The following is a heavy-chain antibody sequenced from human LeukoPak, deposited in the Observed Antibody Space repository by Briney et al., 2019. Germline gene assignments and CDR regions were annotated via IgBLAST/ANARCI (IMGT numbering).Heavy chain of an antibody. V-gene: IGHV3-21*01. CDR1: GFTFSTYS. D-gene: IGHD3-9*01. CDR2: ISSSSSYI. CDR3: ARDGYYDILTGYSDAFDI. J-gene: IGHJ3*02. Sequence: GGSLRLSCVASGFTFSTYSMNWVRQAPGKGPEWVSSISSSSSYIYYADSVKGRFTISRDNAKNSLYLQMNSLRAEDTAVYYCARDGYYDILTGYSDAFDIWGQGTMVTVSS.